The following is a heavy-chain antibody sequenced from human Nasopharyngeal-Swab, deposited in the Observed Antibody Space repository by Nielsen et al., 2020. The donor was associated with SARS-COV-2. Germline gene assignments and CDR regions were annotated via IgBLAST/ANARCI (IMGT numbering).Heavy chain of an antibody. CDR1: GFTFDDYA. CDR2: ISWNSGSI. V-gene: IGHV3-9*01. D-gene: IGHD5-18*01. J-gene: IGHJ4*02. CDR3: AKAAGYSYGSGPDY. Sequence: LSLTCAASGFTFDDYAMHWVRQAPGKGLEWVSGISWNSGSIGYADSVKGRFTISRDNAKNSLYLQMNSLRAEDTALYYCAKAAGYSYGSGPDYWGQGTLVTVSS.